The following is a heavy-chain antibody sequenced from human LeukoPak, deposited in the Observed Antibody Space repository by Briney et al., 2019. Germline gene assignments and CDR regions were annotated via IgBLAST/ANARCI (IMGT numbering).Heavy chain of an antibody. J-gene: IGHJ6*03. CDR2: INPNSGGT. V-gene: IGHV1-2*02. CDR1: GYTFTAYY. D-gene: IGHD3-10*01. CDR3: ARDFVTMVRGVITDSYYMDV. Sequence: ASVKVSCKASGYTFTAYYMHWVRQAPGQGLEWMGWINPNSGGTNYAQKFQGRVTMTRDTSISTAYMELSRLRSDDTAVYYCARDFVTMVRGVITDSYYMDVWGKGTTVTISS.